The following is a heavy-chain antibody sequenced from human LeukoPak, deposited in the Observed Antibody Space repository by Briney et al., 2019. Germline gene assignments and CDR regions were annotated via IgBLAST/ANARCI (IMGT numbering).Heavy chain of an antibody. D-gene: IGHD3-16*02. Sequence: SETLSLTCAVYGGSFSGYYWSWIRQPPGKGLEWIGEINNSGSTNYNPSLKSRVTISVDTSKNQFSLKLSSVTAADTAEYYCASPGRYDYVWGSYRYTGHFDYWGQGTLVTVSS. J-gene: IGHJ4*02. CDR1: GGSFSGYY. CDR2: INNSGST. V-gene: IGHV4-34*01. CDR3: ASPGRYDYVWGSYRYTGHFDY.